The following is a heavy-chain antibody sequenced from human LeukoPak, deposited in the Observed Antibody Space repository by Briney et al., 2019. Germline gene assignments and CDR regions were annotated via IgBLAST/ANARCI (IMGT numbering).Heavy chain of an antibody. Sequence: SETLSLTCTVSGGSIRSSYYYWGWIRQPPGKGLEWIGSIYDSGSTYYNPSLKSRVTISVDTSKNQFSLKLNSVTAADTAVYYCASPPIDYYYGMDVWGQGTTVTVSS. V-gene: IGHV4-39*01. CDR1: GGSIRSSYYY. CDR3: ASPPIDYYYGMDV. CDR2: IYDSGST. J-gene: IGHJ6*02.